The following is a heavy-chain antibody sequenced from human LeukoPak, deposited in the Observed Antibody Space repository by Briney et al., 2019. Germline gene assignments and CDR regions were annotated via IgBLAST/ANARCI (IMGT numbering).Heavy chain of an antibody. CDR2: LDHGGST. D-gene: IGHD3-10*01. V-gene: IGHV4-34*01. Sequence: SETLSLTCAVYGGSFSGYYWSWIRQAPGKGLEWIGELDHGGSTNYNPSLKSRVIISLDTSNNHLSLRLSSVTAADTAVYYCASLPGRRSIRGLILGYYYMDVWGKGTTVTVSS. J-gene: IGHJ6*03. CDR3: ASLPGRRSIRGLILGYYYMDV. CDR1: GGSFSGYY.